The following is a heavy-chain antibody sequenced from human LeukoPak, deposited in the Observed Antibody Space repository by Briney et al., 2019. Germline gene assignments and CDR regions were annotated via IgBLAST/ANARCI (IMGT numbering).Heavy chain of an antibody. CDR2: MNHSGST. V-gene: IGHV4-34*01. J-gene: IGHJ4*02. Sequence: SETLSLTCAVYGGSFSGYYWSWIRQPPGKGLEWVGEMNHSGSTNYNPSLTSRVTISLDTSKSQFSLKLSSMTAADTAVYYCVTVKPDGYSDYWGQGTLVPVSS. CDR3: VTVKPDGYSDY. CDR1: GGSFSGYY. D-gene: IGHD5-24*01.